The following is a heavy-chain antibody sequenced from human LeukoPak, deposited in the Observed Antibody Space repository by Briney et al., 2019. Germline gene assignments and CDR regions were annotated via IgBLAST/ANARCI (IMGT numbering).Heavy chain of an antibody. Sequence: PSETLSLTCTVSGGSISSYHWNWIRQPPGKGLEWIGYVHYSGTTKYNPSLKSRVTMSVDTSKNQISLRVNSVTAADTAVYYCARELGYCSGGTCYSAHAFDIWGQGTMVTVS. D-gene: IGHD2-15*01. J-gene: IGHJ3*02. CDR3: ARELGYCSGGTCYSAHAFDI. CDR2: VHYSGTT. V-gene: IGHV4-59*01. CDR1: GGSISSYH.